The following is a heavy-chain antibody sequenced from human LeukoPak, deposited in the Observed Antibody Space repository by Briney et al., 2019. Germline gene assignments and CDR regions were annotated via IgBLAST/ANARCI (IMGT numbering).Heavy chain of an antibody. CDR1: GFTFSSYG. CDR3: ARVIGYGGDPDAFDI. D-gene: IGHD4-23*01. Sequence: GGSLRLSCVASGFTFSSYGMHWVRQAPGKGLEWVSFIRYGGSNKYYADSVKGRFTISRDNSKNTLYLQMNSLRVEDTAVYYCARVIGYGGDPDAFDIWGQGTMVTVSS. J-gene: IGHJ3*02. V-gene: IGHV3-30*02. CDR2: IRYGGSNK.